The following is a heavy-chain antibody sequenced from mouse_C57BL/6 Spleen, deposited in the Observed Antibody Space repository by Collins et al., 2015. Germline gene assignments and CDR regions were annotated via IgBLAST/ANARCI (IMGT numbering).Heavy chain of an antibody. J-gene: IGHJ2*01. CDR1: GFTFSSYA. CDR2: ISSGGSYT. V-gene: IGHV5-9-1*01. D-gene: IGHD2-1*01. CDR3: ARRGGNYYFDY. Sequence: EVMLVESGGGLVKPGGSLKLSCAASGFTFSSYAMSWVRQTPEKRLEWVATISSGGSYTYYPDSVKGRFTISRDNAKNTLYLQMSSLRSEDTAMYYCARRGGNYYFDYWGQGTTLTVSS.